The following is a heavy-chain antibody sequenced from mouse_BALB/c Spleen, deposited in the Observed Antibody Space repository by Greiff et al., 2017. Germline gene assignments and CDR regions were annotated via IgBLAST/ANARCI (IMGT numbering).Heavy chain of an antibody. Sequence: DVKLQESGPDLVKPSQSLSLTCTVTGYSITSGYSWHWIGQFPGNKLEWMGYIHYSGSTNYNPSLKSRISITRDTSKNQFFLQLNSVTTEDTATYYCARGCLLRLWYAMDYWGQGTSVTVSA. CDR1: GYSITSGYS. D-gene: IGHD1-2*01. CDR3: ARGCLLRLWYAMDY. J-gene: IGHJ4*01. CDR2: IHYSGST. V-gene: IGHV3-1*02.